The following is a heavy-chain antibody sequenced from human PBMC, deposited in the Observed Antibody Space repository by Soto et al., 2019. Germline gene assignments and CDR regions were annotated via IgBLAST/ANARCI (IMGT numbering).Heavy chain of an antibody. D-gene: IGHD6-13*01. CDR2: ISYDGSNK. CDR1: GFTFSSYG. V-gene: IGHV3-30*18. J-gene: IGHJ6*02. CDR3: AKSRSSSPYCYYYGMDV. Sequence: QVQLVESGGGVVQPGRSLRLSCAASGFTFSSYGMHWVRQAPGKGLEWVAVISYDGSNKYYADSVKGRFTISRDNSKNTLYLQMNSLRAEDTAVYHCAKSRSSSPYCYYYGMDVWGQGTTVTVSS.